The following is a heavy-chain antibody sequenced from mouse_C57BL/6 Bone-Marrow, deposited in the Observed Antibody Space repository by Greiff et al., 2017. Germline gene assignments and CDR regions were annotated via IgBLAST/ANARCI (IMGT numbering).Heavy chain of an antibody. V-gene: IGHV7-1*01. D-gene: IGHD3-3*01. CDR3: ARDAPLGGYFDV. J-gene: IGHJ1*03. CDR2: SRNKANDYTT. CDR1: GFTFSDFY. Sequence: EVQGVESGGGLVQSGRSLRLSCATSGFTFSDFYMEWVRQAPGKGLEWIAASRNKANDYTTEYSASVKGRFIVSRDTSQSILYLQMNALRAEDTAIDYCARDAPLGGYFDVWGTGTAVTVAS.